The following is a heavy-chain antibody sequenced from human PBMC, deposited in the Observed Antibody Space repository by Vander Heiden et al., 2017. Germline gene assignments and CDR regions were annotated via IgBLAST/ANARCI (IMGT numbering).Heavy chain of an antibody. D-gene: IGHD2-2*01. CDR2: IKQDGSEK. CDR1: GFTFSSYW. V-gene: IGHV3-7*01. Sequence: ELQLVESGGGLVQPGVSLRVSCTASGFTFSSYWMRWVRQAPGKGREWVANIKQDGSEKHYVDSVKGRFTISRDNAKNSLQLQMNSLRAEDTAVYYCACSRTGDYWGQGTLVTVSS. CDR3: ACSRTGDY. J-gene: IGHJ4*02.